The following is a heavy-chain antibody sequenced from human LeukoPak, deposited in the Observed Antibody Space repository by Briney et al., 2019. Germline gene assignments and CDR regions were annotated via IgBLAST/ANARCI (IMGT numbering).Heavy chain of an antibody. CDR3: VKASSSSPQYNWFDA. D-gene: IGHD6-6*01. CDR1: GFTFSSYS. J-gene: IGHJ5*02. CDR2: ISSSSYI. Sequence: GGSLRLSCAASGFTFSSYSMNWVRQAPGKGLEWVSSISSSSYIYYADSVKGRFTISRDNAKNSLYLQMNSLRAEDTALYYCVKASSSSPQYNWFDAWGQGTLVTVSS. V-gene: IGHV3-21*04.